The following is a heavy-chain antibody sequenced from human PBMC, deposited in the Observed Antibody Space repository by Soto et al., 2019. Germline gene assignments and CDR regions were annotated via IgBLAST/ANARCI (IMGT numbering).Heavy chain of an antibody. CDR3: ATHGLGELLHYYYYGMDV. CDR1: GFTFSSYG. V-gene: IGHV3-30*03. J-gene: IGHJ6*02. D-gene: IGHD3-10*01. Sequence: LSCTASGFTFSSYGMHWVRQAPGKGLEWVAVISYDGSNKYYADSVKGRFTISRDNSKNTLYLQMNSLRAEDTAVYYCATHGLGELLHYYYYGMDVWGQGTTVTVSS. CDR2: ISYDGSNK.